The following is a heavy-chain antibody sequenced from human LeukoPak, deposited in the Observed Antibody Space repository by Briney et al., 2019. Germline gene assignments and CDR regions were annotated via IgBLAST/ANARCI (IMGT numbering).Heavy chain of an antibody. CDR2: ISWNSGSI. V-gene: IGHV3-9*01. CDR3: AKSRYSSGWFIDY. CDR1: GFTFSSYA. J-gene: IGHJ4*02. D-gene: IGHD6-19*01. Sequence: GGSLRPSCAASGFTFSSYAMSWVRQAPGKGLEWVSGISWNSGSIGYADSVKGRFTISRDNAKNSLYLQMNSLRAEDTALYYCAKSRYSSGWFIDYWGQGTLVTVSS.